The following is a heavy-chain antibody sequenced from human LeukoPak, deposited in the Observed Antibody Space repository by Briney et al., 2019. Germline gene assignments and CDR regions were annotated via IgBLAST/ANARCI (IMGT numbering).Heavy chain of an antibody. CDR1: GFTFSSYG. Sequence: QPGGSLRLSCAASGFTFSSYGMHWVRQAPGKGLEWVAVISYDGSNKYYADSVKGRFTISRDNSKNTLYLQMNSLRAEDTAVYYCAKGWIQLWLLDYWGQGTLVTVSS. V-gene: IGHV3-30*18. J-gene: IGHJ4*02. CDR3: AKGWIQLWLLDY. CDR2: ISYDGSNK. D-gene: IGHD5-18*01.